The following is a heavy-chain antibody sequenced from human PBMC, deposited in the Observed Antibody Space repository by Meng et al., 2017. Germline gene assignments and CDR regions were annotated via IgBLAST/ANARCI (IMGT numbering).Heavy chain of an antibody. CDR2: IIPIFGTA. V-gene: IGHV1-69*06. D-gene: IGHD6-13*01. CDR3: ASLRGIAAAEYYFDY. CDR1: GGTFSSHA. J-gene: IGHJ4*02. Sequence: SVKVSCKASGGTFSSHAISWVRQAPGQGLEWMGGIIPIFGTANYAQKFQGRVTITADKSTSTAYMELSSLRSEDTAVYYCASLRGIAAAEYYFDYWGQGTLVTVSS.